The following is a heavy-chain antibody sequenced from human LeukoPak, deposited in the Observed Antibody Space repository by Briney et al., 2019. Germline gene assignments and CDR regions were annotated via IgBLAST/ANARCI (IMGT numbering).Heavy chain of an antibody. V-gene: IGHV4-61*01. Sequence: SETLSLTCTVSGGSVSSDNYYWNWIRQPPGKGLEWIGYIYYSGSTNYNPSLKSRVTISLDTSKNQFSLKLNSVTAADTAVYYCARDQEGFDYWGQGTLVTVSS. J-gene: IGHJ4*02. CDR1: GGSVSSDNYY. CDR2: IYYSGST. CDR3: ARDQEGFDY.